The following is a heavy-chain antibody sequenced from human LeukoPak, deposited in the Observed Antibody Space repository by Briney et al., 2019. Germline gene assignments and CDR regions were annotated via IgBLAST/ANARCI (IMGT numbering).Heavy chain of an antibody. CDR3: ARGPGYSSAFDY. D-gene: IGHD6-19*01. CDR2: IYSGGST. J-gene: IGHJ4*02. Sequence: PGGSLRLSCAASGFTFSSYSMNWVRQAPGKGLEWVSVIYSGGSTYYADSVKGRFTISRDNSKNTLYLQMNSLRAEDTAVYYCARGPGYSSAFDYWGQGTLVTVSS. CDR1: GFTFSSYS. V-gene: IGHV3-53*01.